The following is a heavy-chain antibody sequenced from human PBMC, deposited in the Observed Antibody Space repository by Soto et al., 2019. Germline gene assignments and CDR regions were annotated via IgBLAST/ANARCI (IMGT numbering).Heavy chain of an antibody. J-gene: IGHJ6*02. CDR3: ARGRYCSGGSCYYIYYYYGMDV. CDR2: IYYSGST. D-gene: IGHD2-15*01. V-gene: IGHV4-31*03. Sequence: PSETLSLTYTVSGGSINNGGYYWSWIRQHPGKGLEWIGYIYYSGSTYYNPSPKSRVTISVDTSKNQVSLKLSSVTAADTAVYYCARGRYCSGGSCYYIYYYYGMDVWGQGTTVTVSS. CDR1: GGSINNGGYY.